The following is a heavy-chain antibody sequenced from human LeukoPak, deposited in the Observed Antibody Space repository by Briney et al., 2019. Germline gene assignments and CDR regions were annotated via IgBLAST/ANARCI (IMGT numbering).Heavy chain of an antibody. CDR3: AREQGGGLSGNLGGLFASYYTYYYMDV. V-gene: IGHV1-46*01. CDR2: INPSDGAT. Sequence: GASVKVSCKASGYTFTMYYIHWVRQAPGQGLEWMGMINPSDGATTYAQRFRGRVTMTRDMSTTTVYVDLRSLRSEDTAVYFCAREQGGGLSGNLGGLFASYYTYYYMDVWGRGTTVTVSS. J-gene: IGHJ6*03. CDR1: GYTFTMYY. D-gene: IGHD1-26*01.